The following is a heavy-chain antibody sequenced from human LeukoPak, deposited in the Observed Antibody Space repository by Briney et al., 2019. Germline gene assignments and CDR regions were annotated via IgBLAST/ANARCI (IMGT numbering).Heavy chain of an antibody. CDR1: GFSFSTSA. J-gene: IGHJ4*02. V-gene: IGHV3-30*02. Sequence: GGSLRLSCAASGFSFSTSAMDWVRQAPGKGLEWVAFIQTDGNEKYYADSVKGRFTVSRDISKNTLYLQMSSLRAEDTAMYYCARGYNYFFDNWGPGTLATVSS. CDR2: IQTDGNEK. D-gene: IGHD5-24*01. CDR3: ARGYNYFFDN.